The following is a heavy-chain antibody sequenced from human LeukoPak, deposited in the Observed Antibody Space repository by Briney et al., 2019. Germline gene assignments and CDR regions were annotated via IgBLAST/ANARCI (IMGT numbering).Heavy chain of an antibody. CDR1: GFTFSDYY. V-gene: IGHV3-23*01. Sequence: GGSLRLSCAASGFTFSDYYMSWIRQAPGKGLEWVSAISGSGGSTYYADSVKGRFTISRDNSKNTLYLQMNSLRAEDTAVYYCARQLQQWLGMFDYWGQGTLVTVSS. D-gene: IGHD6-19*01. J-gene: IGHJ4*02. CDR2: ISGSGGST. CDR3: ARQLQQWLGMFDY.